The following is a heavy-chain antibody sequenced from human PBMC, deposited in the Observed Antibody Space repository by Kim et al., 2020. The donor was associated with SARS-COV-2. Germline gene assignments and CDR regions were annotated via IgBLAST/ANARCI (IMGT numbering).Heavy chain of an antibody. V-gene: IGHV3-74*01. CDR3: ASRIYTSFDS. CDR2: RT. Sequence: RTTYADSEKGRFTVSRDNAKNTLYLQMNSLRAEDTAMYYCASRIYTSFDSWGQGTLVTVSS. J-gene: IGHJ4*02.